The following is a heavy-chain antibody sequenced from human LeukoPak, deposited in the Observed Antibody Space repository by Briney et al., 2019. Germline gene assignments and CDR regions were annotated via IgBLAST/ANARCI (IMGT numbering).Heavy chain of an antibody. CDR1: GFTFSSYG. V-gene: IGHV3-33*01. CDR3: ARDYIVGVYYFDY. J-gene: IGHJ4*02. D-gene: IGHD3-16*02. Sequence: GGSLRLSCAASGFTFSSYGMHWVRQAPGKGLEWVAVIWYDGSNKYYADSVKGRFTISRDNSKNTLYLQMNSLRAEDTAVYYCARDYIVGVYYFDYWGQGTLVTVSS. CDR2: IWYDGSNK.